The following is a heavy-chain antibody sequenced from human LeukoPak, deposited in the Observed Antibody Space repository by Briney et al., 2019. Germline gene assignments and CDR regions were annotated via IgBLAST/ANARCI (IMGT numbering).Heavy chain of an antibody. D-gene: IGHD6-25*01. Sequence: SETLSLTCAVSGYSISSSYYWGWIPQPPGKGLEWIGSIYHSGSTYYNPSLKSRVTISVDTSKNHFSLKLSSVTAADTAVYYCASRGQSYYFDYWGQGTLVTVSS. V-gene: IGHV4-38-2*01. CDR3: ASRGQSYYFDY. CDR1: GYSISSSYY. J-gene: IGHJ4*02. CDR2: IYHSGST.